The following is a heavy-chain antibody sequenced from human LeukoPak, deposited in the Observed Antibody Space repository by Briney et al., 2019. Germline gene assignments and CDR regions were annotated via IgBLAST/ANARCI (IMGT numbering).Heavy chain of an antibody. J-gene: IGHJ4*02. CDR1: GSTFTGHY. Sequence: ASVKVSCKASGSTFTGHYMHWVRQAPGQGLEWMGWINPNSGGTNYAQKFQGRVTMTRDTSITTAYMELSRLRSDDTAVYYCTSLYFPDSSSYYDDWGQGTLVTVSS. CDR3: TSLYFPDSSSYYDD. D-gene: IGHD3-22*01. CDR2: INPNSGGT. V-gene: IGHV1-2*02.